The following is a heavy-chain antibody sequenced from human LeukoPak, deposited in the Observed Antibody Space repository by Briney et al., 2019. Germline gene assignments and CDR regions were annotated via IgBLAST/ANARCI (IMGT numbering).Heavy chain of an antibody. J-gene: IGHJ4*02. CDR2: IHYDGSKK. V-gene: IGHV3-30*02. Sequence: PGGSLRLSCAASGFTFSSSGMYWVRQAPGKGLEWVAFIHYDGSKKYYADSVKGRFTISRDNSKNTLYLQMNSLRAEDTAVYYCPKFGDILTGYPYYFDSWGQGTLVTVSS. D-gene: IGHD3-9*01. CDR1: GFTFSSSG. CDR3: PKFGDILTGYPYYFDS.